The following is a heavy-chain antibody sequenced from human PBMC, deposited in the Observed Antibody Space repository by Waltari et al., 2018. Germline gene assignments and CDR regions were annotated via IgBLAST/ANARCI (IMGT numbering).Heavy chain of an antibody. V-gene: IGHV3-48*03. CDR3: ARPSTEYYYYYYYMDV. CDR2: ISNSGSSM. Sequence: VREAPGKGLDWISYISNSGSSMYYADYVKGRFTISRDNAKNSLYLEMNSLRAEDTAVYYCARPSTEYYYYYYYMDVWGKGTTVTVS. J-gene: IGHJ6*03.